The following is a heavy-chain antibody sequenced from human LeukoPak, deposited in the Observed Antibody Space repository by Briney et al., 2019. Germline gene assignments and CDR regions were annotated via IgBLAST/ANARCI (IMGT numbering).Heavy chain of an antibody. J-gene: IGHJ4*02. Sequence: PGGSLRLSCAASGFTFSSYAMSWVRQAPGKGLEWVSVVSGSGGDTYYADSVKGRFTISRDNSKNTLYLQMNSLRAEDTAVYYCAKETSSSSGWYFDYWGQGTLVTVSS. CDR2: VSGSGGDT. D-gene: IGHD6-19*01. CDR3: AKETSSSSGWYFDY. CDR1: GFTFSSYA. V-gene: IGHV3-23*01.